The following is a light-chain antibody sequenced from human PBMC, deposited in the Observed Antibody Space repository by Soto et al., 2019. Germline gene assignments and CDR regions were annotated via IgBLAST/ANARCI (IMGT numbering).Light chain of an antibody. V-gene: IGLV2-14*01. CDR2: EVS. CDR3: GTWDSSLSAHV. Sequence: QSALTQPASVSGSPGQSITISCTGTSSDVGGYNYVSWYQQHPGKAPKLMIYEVSNRPSGVSNRFSGSKSGNTASLTISGLQAEDEADYYCGTWDSSLSAHVFGTGTKLTVL. CDR1: SSDVGGYNY. J-gene: IGLJ1*01.